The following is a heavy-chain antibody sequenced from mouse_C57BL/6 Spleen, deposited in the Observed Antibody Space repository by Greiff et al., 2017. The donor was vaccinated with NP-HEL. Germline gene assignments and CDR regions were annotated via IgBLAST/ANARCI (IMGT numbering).Heavy chain of an antibody. CDR2: IHPNSGST. J-gene: IGHJ3*01. Sequence: VQLQQPGAELVKPGASVKLSCKASGYTFTSYWMHWVKQRPGQGLEWIGMIHPNSGSTNYNKKFKNKATLTVDKSSSTAYMQLSSLTSEDSAVYYCAREGGLGRFAYWGQGTLVTVSA. CDR1: GYTFTSYW. V-gene: IGHV1-64*01. D-gene: IGHD4-1*01. CDR3: AREGGLGRFAY.